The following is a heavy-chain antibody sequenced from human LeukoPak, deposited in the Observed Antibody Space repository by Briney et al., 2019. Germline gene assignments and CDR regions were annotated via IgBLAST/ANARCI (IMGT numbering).Heavy chain of an antibody. CDR2: IIPILGIA. V-gene: IGHV1-69*02. J-gene: IGHJ3*02. D-gene: IGHD3-3*01. CDR1: GGTFSSYT. CDR3: ARSAATIFGVVTGDAFDI. Sequence: SVKASCKASGGTFSSYTISWVRQAPGQGLEWMGRIIPILGIANYAQKFRGRVTMTTDTSTSTAYMELRSLRSDDTAVYYCARSAATIFGVVTGDAFDIWGQGTMVTVSS.